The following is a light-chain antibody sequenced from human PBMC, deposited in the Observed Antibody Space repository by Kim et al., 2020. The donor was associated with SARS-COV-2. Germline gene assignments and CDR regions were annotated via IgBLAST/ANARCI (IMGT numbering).Light chain of an antibody. Sequence: PPGQRVTISCSGSSSNIGSHSVYWYQQFPGTAPKLLIYRNDQRPSGVPDRFSGSKSGTSASLAISGLRSADEADYYCAARDDSLSGYVFGAGTKVTVL. CDR3: AARDDSLSGYV. V-gene: IGLV1-47*01. J-gene: IGLJ1*01. CDR2: RND. CDR1: SSNIGSHS.